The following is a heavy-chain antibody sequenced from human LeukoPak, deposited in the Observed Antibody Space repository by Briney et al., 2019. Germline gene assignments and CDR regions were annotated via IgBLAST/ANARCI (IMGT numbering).Heavy chain of an antibody. CDR3: ARDPDYYDSSGYSR. Sequence: GGSLRLSCAASGFTLSSYAMHWVRQALGKGLEWVAVISYDGSNKYYADSVKGRFTISRDNAKNTLYLQMNSLRAEDTAVYYCARDPDYYDSSGYSRWGQGTLVTVSS. V-gene: IGHV3-30*04. J-gene: IGHJ4*02. D-gene: IGHD3-22*01. CDR1: GFTLSSYA. CDR2: ISYDGSNK.